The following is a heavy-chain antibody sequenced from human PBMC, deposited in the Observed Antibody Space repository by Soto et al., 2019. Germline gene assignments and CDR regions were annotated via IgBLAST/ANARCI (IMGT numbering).Heavy chain of an antibody. Sequence: SETLSLTCTVSGGSISSGDYYWSWIRQPPGKGLERIGYIYYSGSTYYNPSLKSRVTISVDTSKNQFSLKLSSVTAADTAVYYCARSATTITPLGIDYWGQGTLVTVSS. D-gene: IGHD3-10*01. V-gene: IGHV4-30-4*01. J-gene: IGHJ4*02. CDR3: ARSATTITPLGIDY. CDR1: GGSISSGDYY. CDR2: IYYSGST.